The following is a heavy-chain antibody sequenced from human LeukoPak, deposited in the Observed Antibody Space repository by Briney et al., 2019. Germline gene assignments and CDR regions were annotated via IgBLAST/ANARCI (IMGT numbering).Heavy chain of an antibody. CDR3: AFPKTDGSGYYSYYFDY. D-gene: IGHD3-22*01. Sequence: PGGSLRLSCAASGFTFSSYAMSWVRQAPGKGLEWVSAISGSGGSTYYADSVKGRFTISRDNSKNTLYLQMNSLRAEDTAVYYCAFPKTDGSGYYSYYFDYWGQGTLVTASS. CDR1: GFTFSSYA. CDR2: ISGSGGST. J-gene: IGHJ4*02. V-gene: IGHV3-23*01.